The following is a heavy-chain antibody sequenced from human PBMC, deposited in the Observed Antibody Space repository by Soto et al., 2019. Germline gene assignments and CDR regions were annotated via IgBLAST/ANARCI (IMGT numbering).Heavy chain of an antibody. CDR3: ARDGVGTTTYFGYFDY. Sequence: GMRWISKTKSKGLEWVAVIWYDGSNTYYADSVKGRFTISRDNPKNMLYLQMNSLRAEDTAIYYCARDGVGTTTYFGYFDYWGLGTLVTVSS. CDR1: G. J-gene: IGHJ4*02. D-gene: IGHD1-26*01. V-gene: IGHV3-33*01. CDR2: IWYDGSNT.